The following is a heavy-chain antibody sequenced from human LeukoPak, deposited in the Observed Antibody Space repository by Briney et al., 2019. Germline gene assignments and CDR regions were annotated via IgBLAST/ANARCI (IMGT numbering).Heavy chain of an antibody. J-gene: IGHJ4*02. CDR1: GGSINDYY. CDR3: ARAWATDYFDS. CDR2: VYYSGTT. Sequence: PSETLSLTCTVSGGSINDYYWTWIRQPPGKGLEWIAYVYYSGTTNYNPSLKSRVTMSVDTSKNQFSLKLSSVTAADTAVYYCARAWATDYFDSRGQGILVTVSS. V-gene: IGHV4-59*01.